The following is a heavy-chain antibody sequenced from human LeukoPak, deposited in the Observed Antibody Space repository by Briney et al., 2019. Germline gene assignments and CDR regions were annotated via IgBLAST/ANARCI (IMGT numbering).Heavy chain of an antibody. D-gene: IGHD3-10*01. V-gene: IGHV4-59*08. CDR1: GGSISSYY. CDR3: ARFRFGELLYHFDY. Sequence: SETLSLTCTVSGGSISSYYWSWIRQPPGKGLEWIGYIYYSGSTNYNPSLKSRVTISVDTSKNQFSLKLSSVTAADTAVYYCARFRFGELLYHFDYWGQGTLVTVSS. J-gene: IGHJ4*02. CDR2: IYYSGST.